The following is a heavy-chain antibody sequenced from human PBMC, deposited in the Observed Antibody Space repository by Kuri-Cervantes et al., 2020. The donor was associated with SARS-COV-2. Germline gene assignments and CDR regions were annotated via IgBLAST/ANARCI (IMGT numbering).Heavy chain of an antibody. CDR1: EFTFSSYA. V-gene: IGHV3-30-3*01. J-gene: IGHJ1*01. Sequence: GESLKISCAASEFTFSSYAMHWVRQAPGKGLEWVAVISYDGSNKYYADFVKGRFTISRDNSKNTLYLQMNSLRAEDTAVYYCARARAAAGTFIEYFQHWGQGTLVTVSS. CDR2: ISYDGSNK. CDR3: ARARAAAGTFIEYFQH. D-gene: IGHD6-13*01.